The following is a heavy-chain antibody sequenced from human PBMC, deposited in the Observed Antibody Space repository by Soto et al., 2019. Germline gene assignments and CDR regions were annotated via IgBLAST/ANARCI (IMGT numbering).Heavy chain of an antibody. CDR1: GDSISNSRFY. J-gene: IGHJ5*02. CDR3: ARDFFDSSDYTTNWFDP. V-gene: IGHV4-39*01. D-gene: IGHD3-22*01. Sequence: PSETLSLTCSVSGDSISNSRFYWAWIRQPPGEGLEWIGSIYHTGNAYYNPSLKSRVTISVDTSKNQFSLKLTSVTAADAALYYCARDFFDSSDYTTNWFDPWGQGTLVTFSS. CDR2: IYHTGNA.